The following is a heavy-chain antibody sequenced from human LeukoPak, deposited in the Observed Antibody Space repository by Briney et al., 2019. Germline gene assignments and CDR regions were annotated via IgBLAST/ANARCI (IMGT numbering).Heavy chain of an antibody. J-gene: IGHJ4*02. CDR2: INLNSGGT. Sequence: ASVKVSCKASGYTFTGYYMHWVRQAPGQGLEWMGWINLNSGGTNYAQKFQGRVTMTRDTSISTAYMELSRLRSDDTAVYYCARVRCTNGVCYGFDYWGQGTLVTVSS. D-gene: IGHD2-8*01. CDR3: ARVRCTNGVCYGFDY. CDR1: GYTFTGYY. V-gene: IGHV1-2*02.